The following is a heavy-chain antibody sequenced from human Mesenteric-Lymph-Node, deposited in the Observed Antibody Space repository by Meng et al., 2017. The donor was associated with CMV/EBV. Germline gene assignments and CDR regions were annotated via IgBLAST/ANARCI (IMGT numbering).Heavy chain of an antibody. D-gene: IGHD3-9*01. CDR2: INHSGST. CDR1: GGSFSGYY. J-gene: IGHJ4*02. Sequence: QGQVHQWGAGLLKPSETLSVTCAFYGGSFSGYYWNWIRQSPEKGLEWIGEINHSGSTTYNPSFTSRIIISVDTSTNQISLNMSSVTAADTAVYYCARGSSYDILTGYFDYWGQGALVTVSS. V-gene: IGHV4-34*01. CDR3: ARGSSYDILTGYFDY.